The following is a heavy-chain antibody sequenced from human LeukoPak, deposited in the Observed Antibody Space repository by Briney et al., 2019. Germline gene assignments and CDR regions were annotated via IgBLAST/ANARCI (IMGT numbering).Heavy chain of an antibody. CDR3: ARDYDFRSGFNWFDP. J-gene: IGHJ5*02. CDR2: IYYSGST. CDR1: GGSISSGDYY. D-gene: IGHD3-3*01. Sequence: SETLSLTCTVSGGSISSGDYYWSWIRQPPGKGLEWIGYIYYSGSTYYNPSLKSRVTISVDTSKNQFSLKLSSVTAADTAVYYCARDYDFRSGFNWFDPWGQGTLVTVSS. V-gene: IGHV4-30-4*08.